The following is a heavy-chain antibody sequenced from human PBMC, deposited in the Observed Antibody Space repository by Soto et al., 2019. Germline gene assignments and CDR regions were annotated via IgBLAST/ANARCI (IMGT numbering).Heavy chain of an antibody. D-gene: IGHD1-26*01. CDR1: GYSLSGDP. Sequence: ASMKRSRKTSGYSLSGDPMRCVRQAPGQRLEWMGWINAGNGNTKYSQKFQGRVTITRDTSASTAYMELSSLRSEDTAVYYCARAARGSYGGYFDYWGQGTLVTVSS. CDR3: ARAARGSYGGYFDY. V-gene: IGHV1-3*01. J-gene: IGHJ4*02. CDR2: INAGNGNT.